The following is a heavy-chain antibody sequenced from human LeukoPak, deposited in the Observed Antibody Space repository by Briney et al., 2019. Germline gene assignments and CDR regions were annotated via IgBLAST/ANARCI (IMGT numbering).Heavy chain of an antibody. J-gene: IGHJ4*02. CDR2: IIPIFGTA. V-gene: IGHV1-69*05. CDR1: GGTFSSYA. Sequence: GASVKVSYKASGGTFSSYAISWVRQAPGQGLEWMGGIIPIFGTANYAQKFQGRVTITTDESTSTAYMELSSLRSEDTAVYYCARSGYSGYDSGLSLFDYWGQGTLVTVSS. CDR3: ARSGYSGYDSGLSLFDY. D-gene: IGHD5-12*01.